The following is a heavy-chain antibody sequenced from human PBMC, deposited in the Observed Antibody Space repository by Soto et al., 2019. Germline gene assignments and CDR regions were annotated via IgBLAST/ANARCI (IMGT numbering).Heavy chain of an antibody. V-gene: IGHV1-2*02. CDR3: ARTSYCTNGVCYRPFDP. CDR1: GYTFTGYY. CDR2: INPNSGGT. Sequence: ASVEVSCKASGYTFTGYYMHWVRQAPGQGLEWMGWINPNSGGTNYAQKFQGRVTMTRDTSISTAYMELSRLRSDDTAVYYCARTSYCTNGVCYRPFDPWGQGTLVTVSS. D-gene: IGHD2-8*01. J-gene: IGHJ5*02.